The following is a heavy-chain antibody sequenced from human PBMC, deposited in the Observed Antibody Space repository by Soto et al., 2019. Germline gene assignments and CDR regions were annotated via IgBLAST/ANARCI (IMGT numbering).Heavy chain of an antibody. J-gene: IGHJ4*02. D-gene: IGHD3-3*01. V-gene: IGHV4-39*01. Sequence: SETLSLTCSVSGGPIRGSGYYWGWIRQPPGKGLDWIGSFYFGGSTDYNPSLKSRVTISLDTAMNQFSLKLRSVTAADTAVYYCARRYYDYWSFDSWGRGTLVTVSS. CDR1: GGPIRGSGYY. CDR3: ARRYYDYWSFDS. CDR2: FYFGGST.